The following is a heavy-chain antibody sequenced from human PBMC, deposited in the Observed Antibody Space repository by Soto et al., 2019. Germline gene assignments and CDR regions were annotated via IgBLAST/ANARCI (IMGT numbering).Heavy chain of an antibody. Sequence: QLQLQESGSGLVKPSQTLSLTCAVSGGSFSSANYSWTWMRQPPGKGLEWLGYIYHSGSTYYNPSLKSRVTMSVDRSRNQLSLNLSSVTAADTAVYYCARVLPRWFFDLWGRGTLVTVSS. CDR2: IYHSGST. V-gene: IGHV4-30-2*01. J-gene: IGHJ2*01. CDR1: GGSFSSANYS. CDR3: ARVLPRWFFDL.